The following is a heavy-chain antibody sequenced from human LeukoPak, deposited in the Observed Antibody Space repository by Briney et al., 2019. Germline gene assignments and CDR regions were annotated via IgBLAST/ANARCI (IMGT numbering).Heavy chain of an antibody. CDR3: AKTQGYYDC. CDR1: GFTFSSYG. V-gene: IGHV3-23*01. Sequence: PGGSLRLSCAASGFTFSSYGMNWVRQAPGKGLEWVSGIGVGGTTYYADSVKGRFTISRGTSKNTLYLQMNSLRAEDTAVYYCAKTQGYYDCWGQGTLVTVSS. J-gene: IGHJ4*02. D-gene: IGHD3-22*01. CDR2: IGVGGTT.